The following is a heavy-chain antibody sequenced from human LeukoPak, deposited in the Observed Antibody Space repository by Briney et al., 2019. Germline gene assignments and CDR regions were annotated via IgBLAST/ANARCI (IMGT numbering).Heavy chain of an antibody. CDR1: GFTFSRYA. V-gene: IGHV3-30-3*01. D-gene: IGHD6-19*01. CDR3: ARDRERIAVYYFDY. CDR2: IASDGNDK. Sequence: GGSLRLSCAGHGFTFSRYAMHWVRQAPGKGLEWVAVIASDGNDKHHADSVRGRFTISRDDSKNTLYLQMNSLRTEDTAVYYCARDRERIAVYYFDYWGQGSLVTVSS. J-gene: IGHJ4*02.